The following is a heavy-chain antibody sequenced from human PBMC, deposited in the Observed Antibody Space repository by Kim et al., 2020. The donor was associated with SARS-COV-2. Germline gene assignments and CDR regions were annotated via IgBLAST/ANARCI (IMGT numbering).Heavy chain of an antibody. J-gene: IGHJ6*03. CDR1: GFTFSSYG. D-gene: IGHD2-8*01. CDR2: IWYDGSNK. V-gene: IGHV3-33*01. CDR3: AREEQDIVLMVYDRSGRNYYYYMDV. Sequence: GGSLRLSCAASGFTFSSYGMHWVRQAPGKGLEWVAVIWYDGSNKYYADSVKGRFTISRDNSKNTLYLQMNSLRAEDTAVYYCAREEQDIVLMVYDRSGRNYYYYMDVWGKGTTVTVSS.